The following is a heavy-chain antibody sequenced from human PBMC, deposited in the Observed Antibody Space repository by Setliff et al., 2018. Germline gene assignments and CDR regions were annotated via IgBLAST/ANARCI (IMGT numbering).Heavy chain of an antibody. CDR3: ASSSSWYLGTWFDP. CDR2: IYYSGRT. J-gene: IGHJ5*02. D-gene: IGHD6-13*01. CDR1: GGSISSSSSY. Sequence: PSETLSLTCTVSGGSISSSSSYWGWLRQPPGKGLEWIGSIYYSGRTYYNPSLKSRVTISVDTSKNHFSLKLSSVTAADTAVYYCASSSSWYLGTWFDPWGQGTLVTVPS. V-gene: IGHV4-39*02.